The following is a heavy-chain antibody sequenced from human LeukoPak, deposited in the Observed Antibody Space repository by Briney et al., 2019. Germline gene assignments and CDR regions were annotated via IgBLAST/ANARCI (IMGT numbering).Heavy chain of an antibody. J-gene: IGHJ4*02. CDR1: GYSITRGFS. V-gene: IGHV4-38-2*01. CDR2: MSHSGST. Sequence: SETLSLTCAVSGYSITRGFSWGWIRQPPGKGLEGIGAMSHSGSTDFNPSLKSRVSISVDTSKNQFSLKLTSVTAADTAFYYCARQVEQGTIYYFDYWGQGTLVTVSS. CDR3: ARQVEQGTIYYFDY. D-gene: IGHD1/OR15-1a*01.